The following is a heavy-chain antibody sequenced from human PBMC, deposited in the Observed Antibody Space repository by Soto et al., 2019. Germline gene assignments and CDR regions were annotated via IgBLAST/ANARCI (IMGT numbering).Heavy chain of an antibody. J-gene: IGHJ4*02. CDR3: AKATAVAPGIHDY. D-gene: IGHD6-19*01. V-gene: IGHV3-23*01. CDR2: ISGGDDSK. Sequence: GGFLRLSCAVSGFTFRSSPMRWVRRASGKGLEWVSGISGGDDSKHYAESVKGRFTISRDNSKNTLYLQMNSLRAEDTAVYYCAKATAVAPGIHDYWGQGTLVTVAS. CDR1: GFTFRSSP.